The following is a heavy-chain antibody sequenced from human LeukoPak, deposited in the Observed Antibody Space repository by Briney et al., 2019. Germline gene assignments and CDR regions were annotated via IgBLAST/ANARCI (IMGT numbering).Heavy chain of an antibody. J-gene: IGHJ4*02. D-gene: IGHD3-10*01. V-gene: IGHV4-34*01. CDR2: INHSGST. Sequence: SETLSLTCAVYGGSFSGYYWSWIRQPPGKGLEWIGEINHSGSTNYNPSLKSRVTISVDTSKNQFSLKLSSVTAADTAVYYCARQGGYYGSGSYYKYYFDYWGQGTLVTVSS. CDR1: GGSFSGYY. CDR3: ARQGGYYGSGSYYKYYFDY.